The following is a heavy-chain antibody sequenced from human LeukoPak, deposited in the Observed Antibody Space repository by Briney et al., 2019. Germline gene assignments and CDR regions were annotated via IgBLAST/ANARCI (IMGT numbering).Heavy chain of an antibody. CDR1: GFNVRSNY. V-gene: IGHV3-23*01. J-gene: IGHJ6*02. Sequence: PGGSLRLSCAASGFNVRSNYMTWVRQAPGKGLEWVSAISGSGGSTYYADSVKGRFTISRDNSKNTLYLQMNSLRAEDTAVYYCAKDGYGYGQDYYYGMDVWGQGTTVTVSS. D-gene: IGHD5-18*01. CDR3: AKDGYGYGQDYYYGMDV. CDR2: ISGSGGST.